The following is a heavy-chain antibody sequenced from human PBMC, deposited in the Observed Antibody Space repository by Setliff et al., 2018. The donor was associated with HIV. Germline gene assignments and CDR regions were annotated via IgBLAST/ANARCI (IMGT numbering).Heavy chain of an antibody. CDR1: GGSFIGSSFQ. J-gene: IGHJ4*02. CDR3: ARGPPFAY. CDR2: IAYSGTTMYT. Sequence: LSLTCTVSGGSFIGSSFQSTWIRQTPGKGLEWIADIAYSGTTMYTNYNPSLESRVIVSEDTSRDQFFLKLISVTADDTAIYYCARGPPFAYWGQGLLVTV. V-gene: IGHV4-39*07.